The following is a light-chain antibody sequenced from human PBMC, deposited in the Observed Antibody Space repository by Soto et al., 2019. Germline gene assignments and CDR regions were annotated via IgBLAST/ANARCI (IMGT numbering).Light chain of an antibody. CDR1: QSVSSY. V-gene: IGKV3-15*01. CDR2: GAS. Sequence: EIVLTQSPATLSLSPGERATLSCRASQSVSSYLALYQQKPGQAPRLLIYGASTRATGIPARFRGSGSRTEFTLTISSLQSEDFAVYYCQQYHNWPPFTFGQGTRLEIK. J-gene: IGKJ5*01. CDR3: QQYHNWPPFT.